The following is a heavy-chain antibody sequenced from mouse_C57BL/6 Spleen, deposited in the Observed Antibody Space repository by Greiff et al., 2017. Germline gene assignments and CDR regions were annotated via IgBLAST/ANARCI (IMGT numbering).Heavy chain of an antibody. V-gene: IGHV1-59*01. D-gene: IGHD4-1*01. CDR3: ARRETGTDY. CDR2: IDPSDSYT. J-gene: IGHJ2*01. Sequence: QVQLQQPGAELVRPGTSVKLSCKASGYTFTSYWMHWVKQRPGQGLEWIGVIDPSDSYTNYNQKFKGKATLTVDTSSSTAYMQLSSLTSEDSAVYYCARRETGTDYWGQGTTRTVSS. CDR1: GYTFTSYW.